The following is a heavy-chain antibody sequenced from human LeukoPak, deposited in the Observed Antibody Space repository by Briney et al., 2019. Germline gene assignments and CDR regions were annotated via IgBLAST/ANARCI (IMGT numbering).Heavy chain of an antibody. D-gene: IGHD3-22*01. CDR2: IYDGGKT. V-gene: IGHV3-66*01. J-gene: IGHJ4*02. CDR3: ARLYDGSAYHADHFDY. Sequence: GGSLRLSCAASQSIVSSRYMSWVRQAPGKGLEWVSIIYDGGKTYYADSVKGRFTISRDNAKNSLYLQMNSLRAEDTAVYYCARLYDGSAYHADHFDYWGQGTLVIVSS. CDR1: QSIVSSRY.